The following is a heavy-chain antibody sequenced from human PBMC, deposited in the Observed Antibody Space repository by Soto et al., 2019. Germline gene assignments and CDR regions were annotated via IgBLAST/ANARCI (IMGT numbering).Heavy chain of an antibody. J-gene: IGHJ4*02. CDR3: ARDPHYDFWSGYYFDY. CDR2: IWYDGSNK. D-gene: IGHD3-3*01. V-gene: IGHV3-33*01. Sequence: QVQLVESGGGVVQPGRSLRLSCAASGFTFSSYGMHWVRQAPGKGLEWVAVIWYDGSNKYYADSVKGRFTISRDNSKNTLYLQMNSRRAEDTAVYYCARDPHYDFWSGYYFDYWGQGTLVTVSS. CDR1: GFTFSSYG.